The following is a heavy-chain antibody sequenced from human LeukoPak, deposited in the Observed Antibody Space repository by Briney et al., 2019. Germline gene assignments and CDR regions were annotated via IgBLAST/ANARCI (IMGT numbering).Heavy chain of an antibody. CDR1: GFTFSSYS. J-gene: IGHJ6*03. CDR2: IGSTSSYK. Sequence: GGSLRLSCAASGFTFSSYSMNWVRQAPGKGLEWVSSIGSTSSYKYYAESMKGRLTISRDNARNLLYLQMDGLRADDTAVYYCARRVGSSQWSSYMDVWGNGTTVTVSS. D-gene: IGHD6-13*01. V-gene: IGHV3-21*01. CDR3: ARRVGSSQWSSYMDV.